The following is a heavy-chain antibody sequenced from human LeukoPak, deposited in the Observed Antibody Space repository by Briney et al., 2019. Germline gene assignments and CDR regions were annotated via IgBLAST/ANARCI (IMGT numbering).Heavy chain of an antibody. CDR1: GFSVSSSGMR. D-gene: IGHD3-22*01. CDR3: ARLYYDSSGSRDAFDI. J-gene: IGHJ3*02. V-gene: IGHV2-70*04. Sequence: SGPALVKPTQTLTLTCTFSGFSVSSSGMRVSWIRQPPGKALEWLARIDWDDDKFYSTSLKNRLTIPKDTSKNQVVLTITNMDRVDTATYYCARLYYDSSGSRDAFDIWGQGTMVSVSS. CDR2: IDWDDDK.